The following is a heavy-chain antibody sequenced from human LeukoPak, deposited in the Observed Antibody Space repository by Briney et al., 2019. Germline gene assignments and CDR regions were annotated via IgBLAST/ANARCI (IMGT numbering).Heavy chain of an antibody. CDR2: IYYSGST. D-gene: IGHD6-13*01. J-gene: IGHJ4*02. Sequence: PSETLSLTCSVDTGSITSYYWSWIRQPPGKGLGWNGYIYYSGSTNYNPSLKSRVTIAVDTSKNQFSMKLSSVTAADTAVYYCARGGIAAAALVHLDYWGQGTLVTVSS. CDR3: ARGGIAAAALVHLDY. CDR1: TGSITSYY. V-gene: IGHV4-59*01.